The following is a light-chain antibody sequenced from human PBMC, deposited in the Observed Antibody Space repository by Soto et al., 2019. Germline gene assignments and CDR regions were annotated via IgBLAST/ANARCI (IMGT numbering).Light chain of an antibody. Sequence: EIQMTQSPATVSASVGERCTLTFRASDSISSWLALYQHKPWKATKLLIYAASSLQSGVPSRFSGSGSGTDFTLTISILQPEDFATYYCQQDNSFPWTFGQGTKVDIK. CDR2: AAS. J-gene: IGKJ1*01. CDR1: DSISSW. CDR3: QQDNSFPWT. V-gene: IGKV1D-12*01.